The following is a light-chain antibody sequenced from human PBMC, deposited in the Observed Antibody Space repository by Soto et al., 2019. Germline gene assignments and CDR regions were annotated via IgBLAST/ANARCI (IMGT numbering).Light chain of an antibody. CDR2: ATS. CDR3: QHSHSTPYT. Sequence: DIQMTQSPSSLSASVGDRVTMTCRASRNITYYLNWYRQKPGTAPELLVYATSRLHKGVPLSFSGSGSGTDFTLTISGLQPEDFGTYLCQHSHSTPYTSGQGTKVDIK. CDR1: RNITYY. V-gene: IGKV1-39*01. J-gene: IGKJ2*01.